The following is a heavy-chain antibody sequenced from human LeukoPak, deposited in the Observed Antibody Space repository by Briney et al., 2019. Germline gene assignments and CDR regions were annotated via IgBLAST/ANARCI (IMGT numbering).Heavy chain of an antibody. CDR1: GFTFSSYG. D-gene: IGHD6-13*01. V-gene: IGHV3-30*03. CDR3: ARDQYGSSWSNSLFDY. Sequence: GGSLRLSCAASGFTFSSYGMHWVRQAPGKGLEWVAVISYDGSNKYYADSVKGRFTISRDNSKNTLYLQMSSLRAEDTAVYYCARDQYGSSWSNSLFDYWGQGTLVTVSS. CDR2: ISYDGSNK. J-gene: IGHJ4*02.